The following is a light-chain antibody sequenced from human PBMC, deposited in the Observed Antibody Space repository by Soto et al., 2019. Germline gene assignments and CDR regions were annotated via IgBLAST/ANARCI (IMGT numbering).Light chain of an antibody. Sequence: QSVLTQPPSVSGAPGQRVTISCTGSSSNIGAGYDVHWYQQLPGTAPKLLIYGNSNRPSGVPDRFSGSKSGTSASLAIPGLEAEDEADYSCQSYDSSLSGWVFGGGTKLTVL. CDR1: SSNIGAGYD. CDR2: GNS. V-gene: IGLV1-40*01. CDR3: QSYDSSLSGWV. J-gene: IGLJ3*02.